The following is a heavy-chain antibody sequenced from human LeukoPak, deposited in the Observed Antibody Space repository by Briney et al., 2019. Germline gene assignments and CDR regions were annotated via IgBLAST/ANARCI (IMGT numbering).Heavy chain of an antibody. CDR1: GFTFSSYS. CDR2: ISSSSSYI. V-gene: IGHV3-21*01. J-gene: IGHJ4*02. CDR3: ARAYDILTGYYHFDY. D-gene: IGHD3-9*01. Sequence: KPGGSLRLSCAASGFTFSSYSMNWVRQAPGKGLEWVSSISSSSSYIYYADSVKGRFTISRDNAKNSLYLQMNSLRAEDTAVYYCARAYDILTGYYHFDYWGQGTLVTVSS.